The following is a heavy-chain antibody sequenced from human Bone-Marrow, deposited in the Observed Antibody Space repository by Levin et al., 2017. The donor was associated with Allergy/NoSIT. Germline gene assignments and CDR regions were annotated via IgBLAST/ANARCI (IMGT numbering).Heavy chain of an antibody. CDR2: LDYRKTT. J-gene: IGHJ2*01. CDR3: ARHLHGEYGWYYFDL. CDR1: GESLSAYY. Sequence: PSETLSLTCAVSGESLSAYYWSWIRHSPGKGLEWLGGLDYRKTTIYNPSLKSRVTISVDTSTNQLSLNLTSVNAADTAVYYCARHLHGEYGWYYFDLWGRGTLVTVSS. V-gene: IGHV4-34*01. D-gene: IGHD4-17*01.